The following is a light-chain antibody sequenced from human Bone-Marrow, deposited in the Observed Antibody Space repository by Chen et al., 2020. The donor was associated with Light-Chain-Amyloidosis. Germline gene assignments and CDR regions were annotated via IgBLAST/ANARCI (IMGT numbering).Light chain of an antibody. CDR2: RDI. V-gene: IGLV3-25*03. CDR3: QSADSSGTYEVI. J-gene: IGLJ2*01. Sequence: SYELPQPPSVSVSPGQTARITCSGDDLPTKYAYWYQQKPGQAPVLVIHRDIERPSGIAERFSRSSSGTTATLTISGVQSEDEADYHCQSADSSGTYEVIFGVGTKLTVL. CDR1: DLPTKY.